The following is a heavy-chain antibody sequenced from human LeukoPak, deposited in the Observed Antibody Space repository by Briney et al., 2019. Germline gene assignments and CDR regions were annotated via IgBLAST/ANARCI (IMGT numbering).Heavy chain of an antibody. CDR1: GYSISSGYY. CDR3: ARDPLSAFDI. Sequence: SETLSLTCTVSGYSISSGYYWGWIRQPPGKGLEWIGSIYHSGSTYYNPSLKSRVTISVDTSKNQFSLKLSFVTAADTAVYYCARDPLSAFDIWGQGTMVTVSS. V-gene: IGHV4-38-2*02. J-gene: IGHJ3*02. D-gene: IGHD4/OR15-4a*01. CDR2: IYHSGST.